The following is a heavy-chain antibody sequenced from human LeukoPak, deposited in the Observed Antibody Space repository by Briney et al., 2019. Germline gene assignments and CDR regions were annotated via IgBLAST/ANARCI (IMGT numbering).Heavy chain of an antibody. D-gene: IGHD1-26*01. CDR1: GASITSYY. Sequence: PSETLSLTCTVSGASITSYYWSWIRQPAGKGLEWIGRIYTSGSTNYNPSLKSRVTMSVDTSKNQFSLKLSSVTAADTAVYYCARTNEGIVGSCFDYWGQGTLVTVSS. V-gene: IGHV4-4*07. J-gene: IGHJ4*02. CDR2: IYTSGST. CDR3: ARTNEGIVGSCFDY.